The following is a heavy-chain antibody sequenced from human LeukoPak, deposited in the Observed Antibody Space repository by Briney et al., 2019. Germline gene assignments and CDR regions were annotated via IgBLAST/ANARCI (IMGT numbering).Heavy chain of an antibody. Sequence: PSETLSLTCTVSGGSISSGGYYWSWIRQHPGKGLEWIGYIYYSGSTYYNPSLKSRVTISVDTSKNQFSLKLSSVTAADTAVYYCARAAREPYSSGWFYDYWGQGILVTVSS. V-gene: IGHV4-31*03. CDR2: IYYSGST. CDR3: ARAAREPYSSGWFYDY. CDR1: GGSISSGGYY. D-gene: IGHD6-19*01. J-gene: IGHJ4*02.